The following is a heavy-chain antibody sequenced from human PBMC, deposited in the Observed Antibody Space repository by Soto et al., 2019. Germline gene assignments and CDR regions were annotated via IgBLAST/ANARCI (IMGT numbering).Heavy chain of an antibody. CDR1: GYTVTNYG. V-gene: IGHV1-46*01. CDR3: ARYDYNGYYFDY. D-gene: IGHD4-4*01. J-gene: IGHJ4*02. CDR2: INASGGST. Sequence: PSVTVSYQASGYTVTNYGFSWVRQAPGQGHEWMGLINASGGSTTYEQKFQGRVTMTRDTSTTTVYMELSSLKSEVTAVYYCARYDYNGYYFDYWGQGTLVTVSS.